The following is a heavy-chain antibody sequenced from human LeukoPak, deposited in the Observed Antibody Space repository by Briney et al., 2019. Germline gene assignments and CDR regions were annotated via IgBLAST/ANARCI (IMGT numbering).Heavy chain of an antibody. CDR3: ARDEEDYRFDY. D-gene: IGHD3-10*01. Sequence: GASVKVSCKASGYTFTGYYMHWVRQAPGHGLAWMGWINPNSGGTNYAQRFQGRVTMTRDTSISTAYMELSRLRSDDTAVYYCARDEEDYRFDYWGQGTLVTVSS. J-gene: IGHJ4*02. CDR1: GYTFTGYY. V-gene: IGHV1-2*02. CDR2: INPNSGGT.